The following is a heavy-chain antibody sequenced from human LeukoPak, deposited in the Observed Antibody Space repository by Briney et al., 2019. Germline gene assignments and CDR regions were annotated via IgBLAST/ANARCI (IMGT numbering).Heavy chain of an antibody. CDR3: ARGPITYYDFWRDQTFDY. Sequence: AASVKVSCKASGYTFTSYDINWVRQATGQGLEWMGWMNPNSGNTGYAQKFQGRVTMTRNTSISTAYMELSSLRSEDTAVYYCARGPITYYDFWRDQTFDYWGQGTLVTVSS. CDR2: MNPNSGNT. V-gene: IGHV1-8*01. D-gene: IGHD3-3*01. CDR1: GYTFTSYD. J-gene: IGHJ4*02.